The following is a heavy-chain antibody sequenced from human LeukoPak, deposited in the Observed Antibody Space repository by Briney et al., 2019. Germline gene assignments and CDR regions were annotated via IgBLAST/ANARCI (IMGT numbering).Heavy chain of an antibody. J-gene: IGHJ5*02. CDR3: AIAAAGTWGSPFDP. CDR2: INTNTGNP. CDR1: GYTFTSYA. Sequence: ASVKVSCKASGYTFTSYAMNWVRQAPGQGLEWMGWINTNTGNPTYAQGFTGRFVFSLDTSVSTAYLQISSLKAEDTAVYYCAIAAAGTWGSPFDPWGQGTLVTVSS. V-gene: IGHV7-4-1*02. D-gene: IGHD6-13*01.